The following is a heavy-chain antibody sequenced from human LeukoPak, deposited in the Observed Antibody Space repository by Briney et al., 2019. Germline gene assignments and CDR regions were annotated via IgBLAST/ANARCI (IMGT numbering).Heavy chain of an antibody. J-gene: IGHJ4*02. V-gene: IGHV3-30-3*01. CDR2: ISHDGSNK. Sequence: GGSLRLSCAASGFTFSSYAMHWVRQAPGKGLEWVAVISHDGSNKYYADSVKGRFTISRDNSKNTLYLQMNSLRAEDTAVYYCARGPYGYGFDYWGQGTLVTVSS. CDR3: ARGPYGYGFDY. D-gene: IGHD5-18*01. CDR1: GFTFSSYA.